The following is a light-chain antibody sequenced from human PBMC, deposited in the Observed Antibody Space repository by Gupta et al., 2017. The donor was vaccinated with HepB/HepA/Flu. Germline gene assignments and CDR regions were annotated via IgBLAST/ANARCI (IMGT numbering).Light chain of an antibody. V-gene: IGKV3-20*01. Sequence: EIVLTQSPGTLSLSSGESATLSCRASQNLNSKSLAWYQQKFGQAPRLLIYGASTRDTGIPDTFSGSGSGTEFTLSISRMEPQDFAASYCHQYLDSVRTFGQGTKVEGK. J-gene: IGKJ1*01. CDR3: HQYLDSVRT. CDR2: GAS. CDR1: QNLNSKS.